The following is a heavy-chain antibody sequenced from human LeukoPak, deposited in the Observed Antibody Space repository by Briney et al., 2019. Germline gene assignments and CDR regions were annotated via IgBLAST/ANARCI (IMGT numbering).Heavy chain of an antibody. J-gene: IGHJ4*02. CDR3: ATSYYYHSGDYYRTDY. D-gene: IGHD3-22*01. V-gene: IGHV1-24*01. CDR1: GYTLTELS. Sequence: ASVKVSCKVSGYTLTELSMHWVRQAPGKGLEWMGGFDPEDGETFYAQKFQGRVTVTEDTSTDTAYMELSSLRSEDTAVYYCATSYYYHSGDYYRTDYWGQGTLVTVSS. CDR2: FDPEDGET.